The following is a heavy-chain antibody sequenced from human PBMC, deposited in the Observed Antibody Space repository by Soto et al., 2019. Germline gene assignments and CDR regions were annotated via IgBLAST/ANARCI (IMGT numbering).Heavy chain of an antibody. V-gene: IGHV4-39*01. CDR2: IYYSGST. J-gene: IGHJ4*02. CDR3: ARSMTGRLLDY. CDR1: GGSISSSTYY. D-gene: IGHD4-17*01. Sequence: PSETLSLTCTVSGGSISSSTYYWGWIRQPPGKGLEWIGTIYYSGSTYYNPSLKSRVTISVDTSKNQFSLKLSSVTAADAAMYYCARSMTGRLLDYWGQGTLVTVSS.